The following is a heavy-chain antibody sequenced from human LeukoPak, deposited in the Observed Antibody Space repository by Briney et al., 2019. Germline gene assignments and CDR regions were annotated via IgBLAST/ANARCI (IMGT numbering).Heavy chain of an antibody. CDR2: ISGSGVRT. D-gene: IGHD1-26*01. Sequence: GGSLRLSCAASGFTFSSYAMNWVRRAPGKGLGGGSGISGSGVRTYYAHSVKGRSTFSRANSKNTLYLQMTGLRAEDTALNTCAKDRFYSGSPRAFDMWGRGTMVTVSS. J-gene: IGHJ3*02. V-gene: IGHV3-23*01. CDR1: GFTFSSYA. CDR3: AKDRFYSGSPRAFDM.